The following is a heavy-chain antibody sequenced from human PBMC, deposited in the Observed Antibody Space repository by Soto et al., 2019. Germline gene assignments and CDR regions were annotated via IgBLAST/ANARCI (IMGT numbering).Heavy chain of an antibody. CDR2: ISAYNGNT. D-gene: IGHD2-21*01. CDR3: ARSRAQSHSSDY. Sequence: QVQLVQSGAEVKKPWASVKVSCKASGYTFTSYGISWLRQAPGQGLEWMGWISAYNGNTNYAQKLQGRVHMTTDTSTSTEYMELRSLRSDDTAVYYCARSRAQSHSSDYWGQGTLVTVSS. J-gene: IGHJ4*02. CDR1: GYTFTSYG. V-gene: IGHV1-18*01.